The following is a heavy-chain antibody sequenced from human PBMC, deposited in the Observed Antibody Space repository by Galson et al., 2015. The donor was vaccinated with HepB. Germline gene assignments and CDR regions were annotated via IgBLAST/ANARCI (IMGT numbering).Heavy chain of an antibody. D-gene: IGHD6-13*01. CDR3: ARGLYSSSWFKPGYFDY. CDR2: IWYDGSNK. J-gene: IGHJ4*02. Sequence: SLRLSCAASGFTFSSYGMHWVRQAPGKGLEWVAVIWYDGSNKYYADSVKGRFTISRDNSKNTLYLQMNSLRAEDTAVYYCARGLYSSSWFKPGYFDYWGQGTLVTVSS. V-gene: IGHV3-33*01. CDR1: GFTFSSYG.